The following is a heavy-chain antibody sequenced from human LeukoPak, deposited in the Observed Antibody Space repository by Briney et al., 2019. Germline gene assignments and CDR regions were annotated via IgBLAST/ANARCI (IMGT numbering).Heavy chain of an antibody. D-gene: IGHD2-2*02. CDR1: GYTFTSYG. V-gene: IGHV1-18*01. J-gene: IGHJ6*03. CDR2: ISAYNGNT. CDR3: ARVSLGYCSSTSCYKSVYYYYYMDV. Sequence: ASVKVSCKASGYTFTSYGISWVRQAPGQGLEWVGWISAYNGNTNYAQKLQGRVTMTTDTSTSTAYMELRSLRSDDTAVYYCARVSLGYCSSTSCYKSVYYYYYMDVWGKGTTVTVSS.